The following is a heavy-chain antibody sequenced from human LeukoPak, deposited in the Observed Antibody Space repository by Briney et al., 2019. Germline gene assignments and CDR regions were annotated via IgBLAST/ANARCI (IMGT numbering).Heavy chain of an antibody. CDR1: GFPVRNNY. D-gene: IGHD6-19*01. CDR2: IYGGRST. J-gene: IGHJ3*02. V-gene: IGHV3-66*01. CDR3: ARGNPGDIEVAEAFDI. Sequence: GGSLRLSCAASGFPVRNNYMHWVRQAPGKGLEWVSVIYGGRSTNYADSVTGRFTISRDNSKNTLYLQMNSLTAADTALYYCARGNPGDIEVAEAFDIWGQGTMVAVSS.